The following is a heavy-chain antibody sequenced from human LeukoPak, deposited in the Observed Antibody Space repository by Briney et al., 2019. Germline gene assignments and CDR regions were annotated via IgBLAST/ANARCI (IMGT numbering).Heavy chain of an antibody. CDR2: ISGSGGST. J-gene: IGHJ4*02. CDR3: ANTLKTYDILTGYGY. V-gene: IGHV3-23*01. D-gene: IGHD3-9*01. Sequence: GGSLRLSCAVSGITFSSYAMSWVRQAPGKGLEWVSAISGSGGSTYYADSVKGRFTISGDNSKNTLYLQMNSLRAEDTAVYYCANTLKTYDILTGYGYWGQGTLVTVSS. CDR1: GITFSSYA.